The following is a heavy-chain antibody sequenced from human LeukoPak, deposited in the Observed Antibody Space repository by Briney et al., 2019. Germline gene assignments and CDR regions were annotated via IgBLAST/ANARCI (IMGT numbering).Heavy chain of an antibody. J-gene: IGHJ4*02. Sequence: GGSLRLSCAASGFTFSRAWMGWVRQAPGKGLEWVGRFKGKSDGGTTDYAAPVKGRFTVSRDDSKNMFYLQMNNLKTEDTAIYYCTTDVGVATAPLFHSWGQGILVTVSS. CDR1: GFTFSRAW. D-gene: IGHD2-21*02. V-gene: IGHV3-15*01. CDR3: TTDVGVATAPLFHS. CDR2: FKGKSDGGTT.